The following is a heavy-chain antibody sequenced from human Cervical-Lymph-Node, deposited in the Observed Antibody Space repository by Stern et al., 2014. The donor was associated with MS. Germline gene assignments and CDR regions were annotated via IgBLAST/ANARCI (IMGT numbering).Heavy chain of an antibody. CDR2: LSADNGNT. CDR1: GYTFTRYG. V-gene: IGHV1-18*01. Sequence: VQLVESGAEVKKPGASVKVSCKASGYTFTRYGISWVRQAPGQGLEWMGGLSADNGNTNYAQKLQGRVTMTTDTSTSTAYMELRSLRSDDTAVYYCARDLLGSENAFDIWGQGTMVTVSS. D-gene: IGHD2-15*01. CDR3: ARDLLGSENAFDI. J-gene: IGHJ3*02.